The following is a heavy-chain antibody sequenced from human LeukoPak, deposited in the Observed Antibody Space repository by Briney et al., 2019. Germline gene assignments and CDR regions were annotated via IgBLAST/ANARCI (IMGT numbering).Heavy chain of an antibody. J-gene: IGHJ4*02. D-gene: IGHD3-22*01. CDR2: IRYDGSNK. Sequence: GGSLRLSCAASGFTFSSYGMHWVRQAPGKGLEWVAFIRYDGSNKYYADSVKGRFTISRDNSKNTLYLQMNSLRAEDTAVYYCAKESRPYYYDSSGGLGYWGQGTLVTVSS. CDR1: GFTFSSYG. V-gene: IGHV3-30*02. CDR3: AKESRPYYYDSSGGLGY.